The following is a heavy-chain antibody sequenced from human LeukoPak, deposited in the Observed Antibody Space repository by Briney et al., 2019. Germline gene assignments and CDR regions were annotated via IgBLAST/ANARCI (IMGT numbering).Heavy chain of an antibody. J-gene: IGHJ4*02. V-gene: IGHV1-2*02. CDR1: GYTFTNYG. D-gene: IGHD3-10*01. CDR3: ARDLSAAVGSY. Sequence: GASVKVSCKASGYTFTNYGISWVRQAPGQGLEWMGWINPNSGGTNYAQKFQGRVTMTRDASISTAYMELSRLRSDDTAVYYCARDLSAAVGSYWGQGTLVTVSS. CDR2: INPNSGGT.